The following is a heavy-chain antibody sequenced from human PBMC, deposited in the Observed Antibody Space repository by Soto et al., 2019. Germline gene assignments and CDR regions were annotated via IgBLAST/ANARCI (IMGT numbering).Heavy chain of an antibody. V-gene: IGHV4-30-4*01. CDR3: ARALYSSTWYGDFDS. Sequence: SETLSLTCTVSGASISSADHYWSWVRQPPGKGLEWIGYIYYSGSTYYSPPLKSRVSISVDTSKNHFSLRVNSVTAADTAVYYCARALYSSTWYGDFDSWGQGTLVTVSS. CDR2: IYYSGST. CDR1: GASISSADHY. D-gene: IGHD6-13*01. J-gene: IGHJ4*02.